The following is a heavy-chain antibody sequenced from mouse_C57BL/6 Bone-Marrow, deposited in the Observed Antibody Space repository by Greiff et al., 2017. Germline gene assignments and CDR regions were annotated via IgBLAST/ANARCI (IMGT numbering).Heavy chain of an antibody. CDR1: GYTFTSYW. CDR2: IDPSDSYT. D-gene: IGHD3-3*01. Sequence: QVQLQQPGAELVKPGASVKLSCKASGYTFTSYWMQWVKQRPGPGLEWIGEIDPSDSYTNYNQKFKGKATLTVDTSSSTAYMQLSSLTSEDSAVYYCAREGLRLFWYFDVWGTGTTVTVSS. CDR3: AREGLRLFWYFDV. V-gene: IGHV1-50*01. J-gene: IGHJ1*03.